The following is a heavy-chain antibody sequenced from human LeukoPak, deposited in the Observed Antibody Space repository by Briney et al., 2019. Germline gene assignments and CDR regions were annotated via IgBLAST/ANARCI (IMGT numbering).Heavy chain of an antibody. CDR1: GLTFNNAW. CDR2: IRSRSAGGTT. Sequence: GGSLGLSCAASGLTFNNAWMSCVRQAPGKRLEWVGRIRSRSAGGTTDYGAPVKGRFTISRDDSKNTLYLQMNSLKTEDTAVYYCSTGGGTHDYWGQGTLVTVSS. D-gene: IGHD2-15*01. V-gene: IGHV3-15*01. CDR3: STGGGTHDY. J-gene: IGHJ4*02.